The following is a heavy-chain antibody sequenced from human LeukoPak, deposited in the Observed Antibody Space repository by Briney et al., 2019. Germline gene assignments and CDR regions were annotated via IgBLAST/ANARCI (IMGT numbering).Heavy chain of an antibody. Sequence: GGSLRLSCAASGFTFSSYAMSWVRQAPGKGLEWVSAISGSGGSTYYADSVKGRFTISRDNSKNTLYLQMNSLRAEDTAVYYCAKDAHYYDSSGLDYWGQGTWSPSPQ. CDR1: GFTFSSYA. CDR3: AKDAHYYDSSGLDY. D-gene: IGHD3-22*01. J-gene: IGHJ4*02. V-gene: IGHV3-23*01. CDR2: ISGSGGST.